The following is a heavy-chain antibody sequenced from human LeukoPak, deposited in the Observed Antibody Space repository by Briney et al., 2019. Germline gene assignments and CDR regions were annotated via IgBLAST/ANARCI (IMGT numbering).Heavy chain of an antibody. D-gene: IGHD5-12*01. Sequence: ETLSLTCAVYGGSFSGYYWSWVRQAPGKGLEWVSAISGSGGSTYYADSVKGRFTISRDNSKNTLYLQMNSLRAEDTAAYYCAKGPSKRSGYDNPFDYWGQGTLVTVSS. V-gene: IGHV3-23*01. CDR1: GGSFSGYY. CDR3: AKGPSKRSGYDNPFDY. CDR2: ISGSGGST. J-gene: IGHJ4*02.